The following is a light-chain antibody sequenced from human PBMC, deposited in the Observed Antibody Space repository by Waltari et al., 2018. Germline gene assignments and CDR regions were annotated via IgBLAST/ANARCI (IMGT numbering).Light chain of an antibody. J-gene: IGKJ4*01. V-gene: IGKV1-5*03. CDR2: NAF. Sequence: DIQMTQSPSTLSASVGERVTITCRATENVKNNLAWYQQKPGKAPKVLIHNAFYLESGVPARFSGSGFGTEFTLTISSLQPDDFATYYCQQYNFYPVIFGGGTRVDIK. CDR3: QQYNFYPVI. CDR1: ENVKNN.